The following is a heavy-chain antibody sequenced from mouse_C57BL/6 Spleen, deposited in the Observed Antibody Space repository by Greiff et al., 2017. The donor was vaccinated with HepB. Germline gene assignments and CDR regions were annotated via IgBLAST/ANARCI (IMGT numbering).Heavy chain of an antibody. CDR1: GYAFSSSW. Sequence: VQLQQSGAELVKPGASVKISCKASGYAFSSSWMNWVKQRPGKGLEWIGQLYPGDGDTNYNGQFKGQATLTADKSSSTAYMQLSSLTSEDSAVYFCARSTTVVAPVAYWGQGTLVTVSA. CDR2: LYPGDGDT. J-gene: IGHJ3*01. CDR3: ARSTTVVAPVAY. V-gene: IGHV1-80*01. D-gene: IGHD1-1*01.